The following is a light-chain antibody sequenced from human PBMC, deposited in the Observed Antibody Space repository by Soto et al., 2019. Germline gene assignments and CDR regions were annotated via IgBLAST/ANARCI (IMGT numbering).Light chain of an antibody. J-gene: IGKJ5*01. CDR2: DAS. V-gene: IGKV1-33*01. Sequence: DIQMTQSPSSLSASVGDRVTITCQASQDINNYLDWYQQKPGKAPKLLIYDASNLETGVPSRFSGSGSRTDFTFTISRLQPEDIATYYCQQYENLPTFGQGTRLEIK. CDR3: QQYENLPT. CDR1: QDINNY.